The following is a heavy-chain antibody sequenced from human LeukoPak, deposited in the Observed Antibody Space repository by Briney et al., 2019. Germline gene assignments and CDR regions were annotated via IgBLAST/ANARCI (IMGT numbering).Heavy chain of an antibody. CDR1: GFTFSSHG. CDR2: IWYDGSHT. Sequence: AGGSLRLSCVGSGFTFSSHGMHWVRQAPGKGLEWVAVIWYDGSHTYYAESVKGRFTISRDDSKNTLYLQMNSLRAEDTGIYYCARDPQHSMDVWGQGTTVTVSS. D-gene: IGHD5-18*01. V-gene: IGHV3-33*01. CDR3: ARDPQHSMDV. J-gene: IGHJ6*02.